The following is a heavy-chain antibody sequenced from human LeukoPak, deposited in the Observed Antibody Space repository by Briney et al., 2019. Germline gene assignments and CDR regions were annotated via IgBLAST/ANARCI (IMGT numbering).Heavy chain of an antibody. V-gene: IGHV1-69*05. CDR1: GGTFSSYA. CDR2: IIPIFGTA. D-gene: IGHD3-3*01. J-gene: IGHJ4*02. CDR3: ATTLRFLEWLLAD. Sequence: GASVKVSCKASGGTFSSYAISWVRQAPGQGLEWMGRIIPIFGTANYAQKFQGRVTITTDESTSTAYMELSSLRFEDTAVYYCATTLRFLEWLLADWGQGTLVTVSS.